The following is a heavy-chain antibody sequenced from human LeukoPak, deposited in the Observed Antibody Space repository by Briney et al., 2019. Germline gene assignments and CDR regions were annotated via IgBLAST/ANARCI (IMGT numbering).Heavy chain of an antibody. V-gene: IGHV3-21*01. Sequence: GGSLRLSCAASGFTFSSYSMNWVRQAPGKGLEWVSSISSSSYIYYADSVKGRFTISRDNAKNSLYLQMNSLRAEDTAVYYCARDYTPTYYYDSSGVYYFDYWGQGTLVTVSS. CDR3: ARDYTPTYYYDSSGVYYFDY. J-gene: IGHJ4*02. D-gene: IGHD3-22*01. CDR1: GFTFSSYS. CDR2: ISSSSYI.